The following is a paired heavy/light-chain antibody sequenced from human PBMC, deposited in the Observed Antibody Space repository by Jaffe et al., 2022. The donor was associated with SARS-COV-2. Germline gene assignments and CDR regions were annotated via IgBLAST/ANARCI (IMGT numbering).Light chain of an antibody. J-gene: IGLJ2*01. CDR2: VNS. CDR1: NSNIGAGYD. Sequence: QSVLTQPPSVSGAPGQRVTISCTGNNSNIGAGYDVHWYQQLPGTAPKLLIFVNSDRPSGVPDRFSGSKSGTSASLAISGLQAEDEADYYCQSYDSSLTALVFGGGTKLSVL. CDR3: QSYDSSLTALV. V-gene: IGLV1-40*01.
Heavy chain of an antibody. J-gene: IGHJ4*02. CDR1: GGTFSSYS. CDR3: AREKGYSSSSATFYFDY. CDR2: IIPILGIA. D-gene: IGHD6-6*01. Sequence: QVQLVQSGAEVKKPGSSVKVSCKASGGTFSSYSISWVRQAPGQGLEWMGKIIPILGIADYPQKFQGRVTITADKATSTAYMELSSLRSEDTAVYYCAREKGYSSSSATFYFDYWGQGTLVTVSS. V-gene: IGHV1-69*04.